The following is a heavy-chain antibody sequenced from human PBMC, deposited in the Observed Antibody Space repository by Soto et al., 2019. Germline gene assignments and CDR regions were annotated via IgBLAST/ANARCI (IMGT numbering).Heavy chain of an antibody. CDR1: GFTFSSCV. D-gene: IGHD6-13*01. V-gene: IGHV3-23*01. J-gene: IGHJ4*02. Sequence: EVHLLESGGGLVHPGESLRLSCGASGFTFSSCVMTWVRQAPGKGLEWVSCITDSGTGTYYADSVKGRFTISRDNSKHTMYLQMNTLRAQDTGVYYCAKGLINGRWYAEVWGQGTLVTVSS. CDR2: ITDSGTGT. CDR3: AKGLINGRWYAEV.